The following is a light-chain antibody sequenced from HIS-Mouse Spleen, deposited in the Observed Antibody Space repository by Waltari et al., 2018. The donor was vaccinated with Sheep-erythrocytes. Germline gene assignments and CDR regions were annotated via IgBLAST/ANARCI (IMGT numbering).Light chain of an antibody. V-gene: IGLV2-23*03. Sequence: QSALTQPASVSGSPGQSITISCTGTSRDVGGYNLVPWYQQHPGKAPKLMIYEGSKRPSGVSNRFSGSKSGNTASLTISGLQAEDEADYYCCSYAGSSTFHVVFGGGTKLTVL. CDR2: EGS. CDR3: CSYAGSSTFHVV. CDR1: SRDVGGYNL. J-gene: IGLJ2*01.